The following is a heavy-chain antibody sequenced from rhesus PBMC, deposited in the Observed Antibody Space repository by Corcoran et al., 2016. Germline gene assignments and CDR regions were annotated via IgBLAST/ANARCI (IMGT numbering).Heavy chain of an antibody. V-gene: IGHV2-95*01. D-gene: IGHD6-13*01. Sequence: QVTLKESGPALVKPTQTLTLTCTFSGFSIPTTGPGVGWIRQPPGKALEWLESIYGNDSKYYTTSLKSRLTISKDTSKNQVVLTMTNMVPVDTATYYCARVTGYSSWSNYFDYWGQGVLVTVSS. CDR2: IYGNDSK. J-gene: IGHJ4*01. CDR3: ARVTGYSSWSNYFDY. CDR1: GFSIPTTGPG.